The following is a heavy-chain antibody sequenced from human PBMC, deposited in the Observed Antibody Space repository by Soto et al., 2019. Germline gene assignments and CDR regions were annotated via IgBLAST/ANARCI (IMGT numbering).Heavy chain of an antibody. D-gene: IGHD3-22*01. CDR2: IIPILGIA. CDR3: VRDPNNSGSPQAY. V-gene: IGHV1-69*04. J-gene: IGHJ4*02. Sequence: AVKVSCKASGGTFSSYTISWVRQAPGQGLEWMGRIIPILGIANYAQKFQGRVTLTADKSTSTAYMELSSLRSEDTAVYYCVRDPNNSGSPQAYSGQGTLFTVSS. CDR1: GGTFSSYT.